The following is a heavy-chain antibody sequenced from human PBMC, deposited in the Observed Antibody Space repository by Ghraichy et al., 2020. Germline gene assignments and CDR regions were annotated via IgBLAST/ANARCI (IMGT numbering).Heavy chain of an antibody. J-gene: IGHJ6*02. D-gene: IGHD6-6*01. Sequence: SQTLSLTCAISGDSVSSNSAAWNWIRQSPSRGLEWLGRTYYRSKWYNDYAVSVKSRITINPDTSKNQFSLQLNSVTPEDTAVYYCAVEYSSLYDYYYGMDVWGQGTTVTVSS. CDR2: TYYRSKWYN. CDR3: AVEYSSLYDYYYGMDV. V-gene: IGHV6-1*01. CDR1: GDSVSSNSAA.